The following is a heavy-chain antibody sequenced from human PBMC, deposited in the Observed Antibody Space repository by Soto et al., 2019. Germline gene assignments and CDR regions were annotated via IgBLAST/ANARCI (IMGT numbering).Heavy chain of an antibody. D-gene: IGHD3-10*01. Sequence: SETLSLTCAVSGCSISSGGYSWSWIRQPPGKGLEWIGYIYYSGSTNYNPSLKSRVTISVDTSKNQFSLKLSSVTAADTAVYYCARRTVRGVNYYYYYYGMDVWGQGTTVTVSS. CDR3: ARRTVRGVNYYYYYYGMDV. J-gene: IGHJ6*02. CDR2: IYYSGST. CDR1: GCSISSGGYS. V-gene: IGHV4-61*08.